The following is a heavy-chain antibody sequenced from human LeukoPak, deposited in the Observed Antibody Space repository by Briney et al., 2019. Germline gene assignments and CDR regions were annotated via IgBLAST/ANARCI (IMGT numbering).Heavy chain of an antibody. V-gene: IGHV1-18*01. D-gene: IGHD3-9*01. J-gene: IGHJ4*02. CDR2: ISAYNGNT. Sequence: ASVKVSCKASGYTFTSYGISWVRQAPGQGLEWMGWISAYNGNTNYAQKLQGRVTMTTDTSTSTAYMELRRLRSDDTAVYYCARDRTVLRYFDWPPSDYWGQGTLVTVSS. CDR1: GYTFTSYG. CDR3: ARDRTVLRYFDWPPSDY.